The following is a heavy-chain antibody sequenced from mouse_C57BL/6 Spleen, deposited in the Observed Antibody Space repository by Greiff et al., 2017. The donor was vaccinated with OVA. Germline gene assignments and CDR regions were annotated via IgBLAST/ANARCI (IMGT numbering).Heavy chain of an antibody. J-gene: IGHJ1*03. Sequence: EVKVVESGGGLVQPGGSLKLSCAASGFTFSDYYMYWVRQTPEKRLEWVAYISNGGGSTYYPDTVKGRFTISRDNAKNTLYLQMSRLKSEDTAMYYCARHLGPYWYFDVWGTGTTVTVSS. CDR3: ARHLGPYWYFDV. V-gene: IGHV5-12*01. CDR1: GFTFSDYY. D-gene: IGHD4-1*01. CDR2: ISNGGGST.